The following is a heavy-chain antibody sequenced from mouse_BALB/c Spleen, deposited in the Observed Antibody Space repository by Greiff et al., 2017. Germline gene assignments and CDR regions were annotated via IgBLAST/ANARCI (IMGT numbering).Heavy chain of an antibody. D-gene: IGHD3-2*01. CDR2: IDTSDSYT. CDR3: ARGTARPAWFAY. J-gene: IGHJ3*01. CDR1: GYTFTDYW. Sequence: QVQLQQPGAELVMPGASVKMSCKASGYTFTDYWMHWVKQRPGQGLEWIGAIDTSDSYTSYNQKFKGKATLTVDESSSTAYMQLSSLTSEDSAVYYCARGTARPAWFAYWGQGTLVTVSA. V-gene: IGHV1-69*01.